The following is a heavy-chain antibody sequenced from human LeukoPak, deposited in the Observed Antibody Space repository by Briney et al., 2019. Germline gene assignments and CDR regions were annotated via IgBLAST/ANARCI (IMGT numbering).Heavy chain of an antibody. D-gene: IGHD3-10*01. V-gene: IGHV3-23*01. Sequence: GALRLSCAASGFTFSSYAMSWVRQAPGKGLEWVSAISGSGGSTYYADSVKGRFTISRDNSKNTLYLQMNSLRAEDTAVYYCAKGSGPMVRGVTNDYWGQGTLVTVSS. CDR2: ISGSGGST. J-gene: IGHJ4*02. CDR3: AKGSGPMVRGVTNDY. CDR1: GFTFSSYA.